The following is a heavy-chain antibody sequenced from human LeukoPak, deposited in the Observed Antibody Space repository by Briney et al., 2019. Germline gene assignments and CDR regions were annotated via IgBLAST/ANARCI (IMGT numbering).Heavy chain of an antibody. J-gene: IGHJ3*02. V-gene: IGHV4-59*01. CDR2: IYYSGST. Sequence: SETLSLTCTVSGGSISSYYWSWIRQPPGKGLEWIGYIYYSGSTNYNPSLKSRVTISVDTSKNQFSLKLSSVTAADTAVYYCARLDTYYYDTTPTYAFDIWSQGTLVTVSS. CDR3: ARLDTYYYDTTPTYAFDI. CDR1: GGSISSYY. D-gene: IGHD3-22*01.